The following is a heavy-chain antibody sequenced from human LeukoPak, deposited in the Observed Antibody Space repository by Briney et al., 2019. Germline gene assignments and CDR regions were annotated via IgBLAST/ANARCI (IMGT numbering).Heavy chain of an antibody. J-gene: IGHJ5*02. CDR2: INHSGST. CDR1: GGSFSGYY. Sequence: SETLSLTCAVYGGSFSGYYWSWIRQPPGKGLEWIGEINHSGSTNYNPSLKSRVTISVDTSKNQFSLKLSSVTAADTAVYYCARSVSFTGVVVPGAYNWFDPWGQGTLVTVS. D-gene: IGHD2-2*01. CDR3: ARSVSFTGVVVPGAYNWFDP. V-gene: IGHV4-34*01.